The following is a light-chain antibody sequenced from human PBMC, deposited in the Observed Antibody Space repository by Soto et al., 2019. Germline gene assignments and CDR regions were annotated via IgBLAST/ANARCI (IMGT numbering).Light chain of an antibody. V-gene: IGLV2-14*03. CDR1: SSDVGGYNY. CDR2: DVT. J-gene: IGLJ2*01. CDR3: SSYSSTRTVV. Sequence: QSALTQPASVSGSPGQSITISCTGTSSDVGGYNYVSWYQQHPGKAPKLIISDVTNRPSGVSARFSGSSSVNTASLTISGLQAEDEADYYCSSYSSTRTVVFGGGTKLTVL.